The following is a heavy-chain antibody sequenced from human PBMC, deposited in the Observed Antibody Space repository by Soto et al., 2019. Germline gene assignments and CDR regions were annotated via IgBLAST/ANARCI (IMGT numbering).Heavy chain of an antibody. CDR1: GGSFSGYY. CDR3: ARARLLKGHNSGWYFH. J-gene: IGHJ4*02. D-gene: IGHD6-19*01. Sequence: SETLSLTCAVYGGSFSGYYWTWIRQPPGKGLEWIGEINHSGTTNYNPSLRSRVTISVDTSKNQFSMKLTSMTAADTAVYFCARARLLKGHNSGWYFHWGQGTRVTVSS. CDR2: INHSGTT. V-gene: IGHV4-34*01.